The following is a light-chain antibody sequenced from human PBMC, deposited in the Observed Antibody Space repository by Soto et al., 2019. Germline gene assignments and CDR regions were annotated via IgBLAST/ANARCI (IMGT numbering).Light chain of an antibody. CDR2: AAS. CDR1: RDITDY. Sequence: IQMTQSPSSLSASVGGRVTITCRASRDITDYLAWYQQKPGKAPKLLIYAASTLQSGVPSRFSGSGSGTDFTLTISCLQSEDFATYYCQQYYSYPRTFGQGTKVDIK. CDR3: QQYYSYPRT. J-gene: IGKJ1*01. V-gene: IGKV1-8*01.